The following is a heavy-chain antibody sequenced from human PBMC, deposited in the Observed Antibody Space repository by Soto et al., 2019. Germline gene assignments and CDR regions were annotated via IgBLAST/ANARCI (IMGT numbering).Heavy chain of an antibody. CDR3: SRSTGLAVGSGGWRAIYFDF. V-gene: IGHV1-46*03. D-gene: IGHD6-19*01. CDR1: GYTFTNNY. Sequence: ASVKVSCKASGYTFTNNYIHWVRQAPGQGLEWMGVINPRSVSTTYAQKFQARLTMSMDTSTSTVYMELSSLRSEDTAVYYCSRSTGLAVGSGGWRAIYFDFWGQGTRVTVSS. J-gene: IGHJ4*02. CDR2: INPRSVST.